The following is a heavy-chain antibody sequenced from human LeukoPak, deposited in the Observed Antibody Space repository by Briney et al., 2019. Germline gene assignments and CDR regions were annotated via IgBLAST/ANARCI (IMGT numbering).Heavy chain of an antibody. CDR3: ARGWPSSYRLLFGQEERNWFDP. CDR2: MNPNSGNT. V-gene: IGHV1-8*01. J-gene: IGHJ5*02. Sequence: ASVKVSCKASGYTFTSYDINWVRQATGQGLEWMGWMNPNSGNTGYAQKFQGRVTMTRNTSISTAYMELSSLRSEDTAVYYCARGWPSSYRLLFGQEERNWFDPWGQGTLVTVSS. D-gene: IGHD2-2*01. CDR1: GYTFTSYD.